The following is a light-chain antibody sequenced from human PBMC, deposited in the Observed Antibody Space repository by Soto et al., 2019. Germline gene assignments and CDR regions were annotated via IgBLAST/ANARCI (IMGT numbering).Light chain of an antibody. V-gene: IGKV1-9*01. J-gene: IGKJ5*01. Sequence: DIQLTPSPSFLSASVGDRVTITCRASQGISSYLAWYQQKPGKAPKLLIYAASTLQSGVPSRFSGSGSGTEFTLTISSLQPEDFATYYCQQLNSYPITVGQGTRLEIK. CDR1: QGISSY. CDR3: QQLNSYPIT. CDR2: AAS.